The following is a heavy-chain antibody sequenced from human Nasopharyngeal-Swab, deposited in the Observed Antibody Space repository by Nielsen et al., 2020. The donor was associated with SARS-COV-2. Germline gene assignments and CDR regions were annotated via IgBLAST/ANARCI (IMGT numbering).Heavy chain of an antibody. CDR2: IDYSGST. J-gene: IGHJ4*02. V-gene: IGHV4-30-4*01. Sequence: SETLSLTCTVSGDSISSGKDYWNWIRQTPGRGLERIGYIDYSGSTDHNPSLKSRVTISVDTSKNQFSLKVNSATAADTAVYYCARLGRYYDTLSGYARHFDYWGQGILVTVSS. CDR3: ARLGRYYDTLSGYARHFDY. D-gene: IGHD3-9*01. CDR1: GDSISSGKDY.